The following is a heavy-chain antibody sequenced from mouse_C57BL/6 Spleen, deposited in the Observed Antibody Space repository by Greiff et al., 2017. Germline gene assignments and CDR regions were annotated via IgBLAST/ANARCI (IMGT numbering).Heavy chain of an antibody. CDR1: GFSLTSYG. CDR3: AKTYGSSLLYWYFDV. CDR2: IWRGGST. Sequence: QVQLQQSGPGLVQPSQSLSITCTVSGFSLTSYGVHWVRQSPGKGLEWLGVIWRGGSTDYNAAFMSRLSITKDNSKSQVFFKMNSLQADDTAIYYCAKTYGSSLLYWYFDVWGTGTTVTVSS. J-gene: IGHJ1*03. D-gene: IGHD1-1*01. V-gene: IGHV2-5*01.